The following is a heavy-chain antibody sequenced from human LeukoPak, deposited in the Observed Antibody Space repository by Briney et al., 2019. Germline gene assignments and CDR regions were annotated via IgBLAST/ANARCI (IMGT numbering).Heavy chain of an antibody. CDR2: IYPSGST. CDR1: NGSISSRSYY. CDR3: ARGLNDSWTGENY. V-gene: IGHV4-61*02. D-gene: IGHD3-3*01. Sequence: SETLSLTCTVSNGSISSRSYYWNWIRQPAGKGLEWIGRIYPSGSTKYNPSLKSRVTMSVDTSKSQFSLKVRYVTAADTAVYYCARGLNDSWTGENYWGQGTLVTVSS. J-gene: IGHJ4*02.